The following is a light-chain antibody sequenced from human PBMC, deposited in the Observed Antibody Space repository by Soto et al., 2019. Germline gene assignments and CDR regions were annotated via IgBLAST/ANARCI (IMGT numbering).Light chain of an antibody. CDR2: KVS. Sequence: VVMTQSPLSLPVTLGQPASISCRSSQSLVYSDGNTYLNWFQQRPDQSPRRLIYKVSNRDSGVPDRFSGSGSGTDFTLKISRVEAEDVGVYYCMQGTHWPPTFGQGTKVDIK. CDR1: QSLVYSDGNTY. CDR3: MQGTHWPPT. J-gene: IGKJ1*01. V-gene: IGKV2-30*01.